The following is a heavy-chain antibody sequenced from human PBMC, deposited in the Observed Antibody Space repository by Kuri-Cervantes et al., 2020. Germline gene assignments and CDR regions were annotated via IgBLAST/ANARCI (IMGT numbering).Heavy chain of an antibody. CDR1: GFTFSSYS. CDR2: ISSSSSTI. CDR3: TTREAY. D-gene: IGHD1-14*01. J-gene: IGHJ4*02. V-gene: IGHV3-48*01. Sequence: GGSLRLSCTASGFTFSSYSMNWVRQAPGKGLEWVSYISSSSSTIYYADSVKGRFTISRDNAKNSLYLQMNSLRAEDTAVYYCTTREAYWGQGTLVTVSS.